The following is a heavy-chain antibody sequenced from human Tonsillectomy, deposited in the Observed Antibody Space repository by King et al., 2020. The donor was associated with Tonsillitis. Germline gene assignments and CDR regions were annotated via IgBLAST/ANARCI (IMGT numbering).Heavy chain of an antibody. CDR2: IYYSGST. J-gene: IGHJ4*02. CDR3: AGLPDSSGYYYDYFAY. Sequence: QLQESGPGLVKPSETLSLTCTVSGGSISSSSYYWGWIRQPPGKGLEWIGSIYYSGSTYYNPSLKSRVTISVDTSKNQFSLKLSSVTAADTAVYYCAGLPDSSGYYYDYFAYWGQGTLVTVSS. V-gene: IGHV4-39*07. CDR1: GGSISSSSYY. D-gene: IGHD3-22*01.